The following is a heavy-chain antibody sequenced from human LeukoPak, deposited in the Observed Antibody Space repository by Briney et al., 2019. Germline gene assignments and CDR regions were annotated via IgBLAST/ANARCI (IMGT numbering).Heavy chain of an antibody. Sequence: SETLSLTCTVSGGSISSISYYWGWIRQPPGKGLEWIGSIYYSGSTNYNPSLKSRVTISVDTSKNQFSLKLSSVTAADTAVYYCARGFLGLVSAFDYWGQGTLVTVSS. V-gene: IGHV4-39*07. D-gene: IGHD2-15*01. CDR1: GGSISSISYY. J-gene: IGHJ4*02. CDR2: IYYSGST. CDR3: ARGFLGLVSAFDY.